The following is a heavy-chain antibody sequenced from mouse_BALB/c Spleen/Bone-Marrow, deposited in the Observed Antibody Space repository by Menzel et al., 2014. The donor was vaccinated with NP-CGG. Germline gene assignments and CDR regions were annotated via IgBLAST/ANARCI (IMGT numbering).Heavy chain of an antibody. V-gene: IGHV1-14*01. J-gene: IGHJ3*01. CDR2: INPYNDGT. CDR3: GSWRFGFSY. CDR1: GYTFISYV. Sequence: EVKLMESGPELVKPGASVKMSCKASGYTFISYVMHWVKQKPGQGLEWIGYINPYNDGTKYNEKFKGKATLTSDKSSSPTFLELQNLNFGGPSVYYWGSWRFGFSYWGPG.